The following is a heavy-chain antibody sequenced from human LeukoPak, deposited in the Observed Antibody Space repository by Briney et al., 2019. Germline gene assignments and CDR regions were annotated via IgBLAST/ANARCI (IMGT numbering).Heavy chain of an antibody. CDR3: ASSPLGYCSSTSCYSYYDSSGYWFDY. J-gene: IGHJ4*02. CDR1: GGSISSYY. CDR2: IYTSGST. Sequence: PSETLSLTRTVSGGSISSYYWSWIRQPAGKGLEWIGRIYTSGSTNYNPSLKSRVTMSVDTSKNQFSLKLSSVTAADTAVYYCASSPLGYCSSTSCYSYYDSSGYWFDYWGQGTLVTVSS. V-gene: IGHV4-4*07. D-gene: IGHD2-2*02.